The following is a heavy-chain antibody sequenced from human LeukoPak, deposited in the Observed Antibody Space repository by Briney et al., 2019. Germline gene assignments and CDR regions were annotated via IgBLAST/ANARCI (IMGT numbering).Heavy chain of an antibody. J-gene: IGHJ4*02. Sequence: GGSLRLSCAASGFTFISYWMHWVRQAPGKGLVWVSRINGDGSSTTYADSVKGRFTISRDNAKNSVYLQMNSLRAEDTAVYYCARDALAGEKPEYFFDYWGQGTLVTVSS. CDR1: GFTFISYW. CDR2: INGDGSST. V-gene: IGHV3-74*01. CDR3: ARDALAGEKPEYFFDY.